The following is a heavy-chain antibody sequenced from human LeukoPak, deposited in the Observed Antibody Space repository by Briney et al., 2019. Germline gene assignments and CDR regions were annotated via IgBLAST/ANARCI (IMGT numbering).Heavy chain of an antibody. J-gene: IGHJ4*02. CDR3: ARESGDGNDEE. CDR2: IYYSGST. CDR1: GGSISSYY. Sequence: PSETLSLTCTVSGGSISSYYWSWIRQPPGRGLEWIGYIYYSGSTNYNPSLKSRVTISVDTSKNQFSLKLSSVTAADTAVYYCARESGDGNDEEWGQGTLVTVSS. V-gene: IGHV4-59*01. D-gene: IGHD1-26*01.